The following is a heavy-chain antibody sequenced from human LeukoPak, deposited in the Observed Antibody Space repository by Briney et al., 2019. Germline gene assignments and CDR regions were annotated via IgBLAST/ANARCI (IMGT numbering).Heavy chain of an antibody. V-gene: IGHV3-23*01. J-gene: IGHJ5*02. D-gene: IGHD2-15*01. CDR2: ISGSDGRT. Sequence: PGGSLRLSCAASGFTFSSFAMTWVRQAPGKGLEWVSAISGSDGRTFYADSVKGRFTISRDNAKDSLYLQMNSLRAEDTALYYCARVVSNWFDPWGQGTLVTVSS. CDR1: GFTFSSFA. CDR3: ARVVSNWFDP.